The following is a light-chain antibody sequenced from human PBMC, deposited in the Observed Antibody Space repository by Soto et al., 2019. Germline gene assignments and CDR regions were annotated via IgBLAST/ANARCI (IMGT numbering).Light chain of an antibody. CDR3: KQSIQYSPT. CDR2: EAT. CDR1: QSIHTS. V-gene: IGKV3D-15*01. J-gene: IGKJ4*02. Sequence: SLSPRGIATLSCVVSQSIHTSLAWYQQKSGQPPRLVIYEATLRANGVPDRFGGSRSGTDFTLKISSLQSGDAAIYYCKQSIQYSPTFGGGTKVDIK.